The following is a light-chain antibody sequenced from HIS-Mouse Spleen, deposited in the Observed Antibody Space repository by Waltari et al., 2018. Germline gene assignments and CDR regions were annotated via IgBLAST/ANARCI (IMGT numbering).Light chain of an antibody. CDR3: SSYTSSSFNVV. J-gene: IGLJ2*01. CDR2: DAS. V-gene: IGLV2-14*03. Sequence: QSALTQPASVSGSPGQSITISCTGTSSDVGGYNYVSWYQQHPGKAPKCMVSDASNRPSGVSIRFSGSTSGNTASLTISGLQAEDEAEYYCSSYTSSSFNVVFGGGTKLTVL. CDR1: SSDVGGYNY.